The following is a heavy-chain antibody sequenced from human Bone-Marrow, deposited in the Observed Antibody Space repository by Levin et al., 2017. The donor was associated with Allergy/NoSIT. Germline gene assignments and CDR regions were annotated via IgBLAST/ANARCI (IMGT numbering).Heavy chain of an antibody. D-gene: IGHD2-15*01. J-gene: IGHJ5*02. CDR2: INHRGST. V-gene: IGHV4-34*01. CDR1: GGSFSGYY. Sequence: SETLCLTCAVYGGSFSGYYWSWIRQPPGKGLEWIGEINHRGSTNYNPSLNSRVSISVDTSKNHFSLQLSSVTAADTAVYSCASVRVDANWFDPWGQGTLVTVSS. CDR3: ASVRVDANWFDP.